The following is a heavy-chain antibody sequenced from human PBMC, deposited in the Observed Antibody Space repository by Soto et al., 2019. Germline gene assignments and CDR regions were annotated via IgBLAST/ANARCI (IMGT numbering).Heavy chain of an antibody. Sequence: PGGSLRLSCAASGFTFSNYAMNWVRQAPGKGLEWVSTISGSGAYTYYADSVKGRFPISRDNSKNTLYLQMNSLRAEDTAVYYCAKGFGSGSYRGEFDYWGQGTLVTVSS. D-gene: IGHD3-10*01. V-gene: IGHV3-23*01. CDR2: ISGSGAYT. J-gene: IGHJ4*02. CDR3: AKGFGSGSYRGEFDY. CDR1: GFTFSNYA.